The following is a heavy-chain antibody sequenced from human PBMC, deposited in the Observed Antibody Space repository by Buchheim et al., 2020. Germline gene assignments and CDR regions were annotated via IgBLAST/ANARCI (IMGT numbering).Heavy chain of an antibody. J-gene: IGHJ6*02. V-gene: IGHV4-30-2*01. CDR1: SGSISSGGYS. CDR2: IYHSGST. D-gene: IGHD2-2*01. Sequence: QLQLQESGSGLVKPSQTLSPTCAVSSGSISSGGYSWSRIRQPPGKGLEWIGYIYHSGSTYYNPSLKSRVTISVDRSKNQFSLKLSSVTAADTAVYYCARDHCSSTSCYGMDVWGQGTT. CDR3: ARDHCSSTSCYGMDV.